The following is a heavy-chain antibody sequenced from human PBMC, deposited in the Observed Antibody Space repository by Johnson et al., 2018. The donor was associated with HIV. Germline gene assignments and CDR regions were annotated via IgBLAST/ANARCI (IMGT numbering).Heavy chain of an antibody. J-gene: IGHJ3*02. V-gene: IGHV3-30*02. Sequence: QVQLVESGGGLVKPGGSLRLSCAASGFTFSDYYMSWIRQAPGKGLEWVAFIRYDGSNKYYADSVKGRFTISRDNSKNTLYLQMNSLRAEDTAVYYCANDVGGWELVLDAFDIWGQGTMVTVSS. D-gene: IGHD1-26*01. CDR1: GFTFSDYY. CDR2: IRYDGSNK. CDR3: ANDVGGWELVLDAFDI.